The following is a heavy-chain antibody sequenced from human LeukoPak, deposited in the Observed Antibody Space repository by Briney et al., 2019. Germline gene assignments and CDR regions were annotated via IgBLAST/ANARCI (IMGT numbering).Heavy chain of an antibody. J-gene: IGHJ4*02. D-gene: IGHD5-24*01. CDR1: GLTFSDAW. V-gene: IGHV3-15*01. Sequence: GGPLRLSCAVSGLTFSDAWISWVRQAPGKGLEWVARITADGTEDYAAPVNARFTASRDDSKTTVYLRMNSLTTEDTAVYYCTTAPTRGWLPYFDYWGQGTVVTVSS. CDR2: ITADGTE. CDR3: TTAPTRGWLPYFDY.